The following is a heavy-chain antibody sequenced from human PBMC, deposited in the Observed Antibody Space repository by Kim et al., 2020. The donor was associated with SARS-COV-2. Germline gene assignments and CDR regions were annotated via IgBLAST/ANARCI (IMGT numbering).Heavy chain of an antibody. V-gene: IGHV4-38-2*02. D-gene: IGHD2-15*01. CDR3: ARDWEGVAATREFDP. CDR2: IYHSGST. Sequence: SETLSLTCTVSGYSISSGYYWGWIRQPPGKGLEWIGSIYHSGSTYYNPSLKSRVTISVDTSKNQFSLKLSSVTAADTAVYYCARDWEGVAATREFDPWGQGTLVTVSS. CDR1: GYSISSGYY. J-gene: IGHJ5*02.